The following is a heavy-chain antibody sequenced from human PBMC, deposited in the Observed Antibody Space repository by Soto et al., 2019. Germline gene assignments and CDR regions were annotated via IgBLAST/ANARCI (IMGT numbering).Heavy chain of an antibody. D-gene: IGHD3-16*01. CDR3: ARNDGDYPDY. V-gene: IGHV4-31*03. CDR1: GGSISSDPYY. CDR2: IYYSGST. Sequence: QVQLQESGPGLVKPSQTLSLTCTVSGGSISSDPYYWSWIRQHPGKGLEYIGYIYYSGSTYYNPSLKSRLTISRDTSKNQFSLRLSSVTAADTAVYYCARNDGDYPDYWGQGTLVTVSS. J-gene: IGHJ4*02.